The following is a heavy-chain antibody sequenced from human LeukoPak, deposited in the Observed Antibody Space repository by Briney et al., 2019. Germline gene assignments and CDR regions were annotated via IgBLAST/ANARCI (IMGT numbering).Heavy chain of an antibody. CDR1: GGSISGSNNY. J-gene: IGHJ4*02. Sequence: SETLSLTCTVSGGSISGSNNYWDWIRQAPGKGLEWIGSVYESGSTYYNPSLKSRVTISGDTSKNQFSLKLSSVTAADTAVYFCATGGGLGVSHIWGQGTLVTVSS. CDR2: VYESGST. V-gene: IGHV4-39*01. CDR3: ATGGGLGVSHI. D-gene: IGHD5/OR15-5a*01.